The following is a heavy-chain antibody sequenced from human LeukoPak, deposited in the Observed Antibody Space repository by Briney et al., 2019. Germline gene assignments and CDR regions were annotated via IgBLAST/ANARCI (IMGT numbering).Heavy chain of an antibody. CDR1: GGSISSSSYY. V-gene: IGHV4-39*01. D-gene: IGHD5-12*01. Sequence: PSETLSLTCTVSGGSISSSSYYWGWIRQPPGKGLEWIGSIYYSGSTYYNPSLKSRATISVDTSKNQFSLKLSSVTAADTAVYYCARHSGPRLGPDYWGQGTLVTVSS. J-gene: IGHJ4*02. CDR2: IYYSGST. CDR3: ARHSGPRLGPDY.